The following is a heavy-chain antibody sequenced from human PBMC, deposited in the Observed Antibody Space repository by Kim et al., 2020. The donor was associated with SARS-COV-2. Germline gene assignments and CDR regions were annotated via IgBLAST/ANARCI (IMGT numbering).Heavy chain of an antibody. D-gene: IGHD3-10*01. Sequence: SNKYSADSVKGRFTISRDNSKNTLYLQMNSLRAEDTAVYYCAKDTPLYYFWGQGTMVTVSS. CDR2: SNK. J-gene: IGHJ3*01. CDR3: AKDTPLYYF. V-gene: IGHV3-33*06.